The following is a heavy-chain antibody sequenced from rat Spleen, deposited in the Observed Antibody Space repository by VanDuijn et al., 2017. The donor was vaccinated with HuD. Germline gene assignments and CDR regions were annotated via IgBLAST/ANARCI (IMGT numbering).Heavy chain of an antibody. CDR2: IKAKSSNYAT. J-gene: IGHJ2*01. V-gene: IGHV6-6*01. CDR3: GLFGY. Sequence: VQVLESGGGLVQPGNSLKLSCATSGFTFSTAWMYWYRQFPEKRLEWVARIKAKSSNYATDYTESVKGRFTISRDDSKSSIFLQMNNLKEEDNAIYYCGLFGYWGQGVMVTVSS. CDR1: GFTFSTAW.